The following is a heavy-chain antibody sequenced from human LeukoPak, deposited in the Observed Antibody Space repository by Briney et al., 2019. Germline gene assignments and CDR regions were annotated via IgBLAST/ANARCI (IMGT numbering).Heavy chain of an antibody. Sequence: SETLSLTCTVSGGSISSSSSYYWGWIRQPPGKGLEWIGSIYYSGSTYYNPSLKSRVTISVDTSKNQFSLKLSSVTAADTAVYYCARRNYRLKYYFDYWGQGTLVTVSS. D-gene: IGHD1-7*01. V-gene: IGHV4-39*01. CDR1: GGSISSSSSYY. CDR2: IYYSGST. J-gene: IGHJ4*02. CDR3: ARRNYRLKYYFDY.